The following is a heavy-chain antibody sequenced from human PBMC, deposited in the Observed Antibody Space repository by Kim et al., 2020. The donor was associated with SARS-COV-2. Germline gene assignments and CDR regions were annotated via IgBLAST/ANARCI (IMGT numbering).Heavy chain of an antibody. D-gene: IGHD5-12*01. V-gene: IGHV4-61*01. CDR2: IYYSGST. CDR3: AREGLRLPYYYYGMDV. CDR1: GGSVSSGSYY. Sequence: SETLSLTCTVSGGSVSSGSYYWSWIRQPPGKGLEWIGYIYYSGSTNYNPSLKSRVTISVDTSKNQFSLKLSSVTAADTAVYYCAREGLRLPYYYYGMDVWGQGTTVTVSS. J-gene: IGHJ6*02.